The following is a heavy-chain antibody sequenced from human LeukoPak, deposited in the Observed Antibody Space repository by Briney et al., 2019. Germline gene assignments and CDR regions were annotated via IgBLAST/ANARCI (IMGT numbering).Heavy chain of an antibody. D-gene: IGHD3-3*01. V-gene: IGHV3-74*01. Sequence: AGSLRLSCAASGFTFRSCWMHWVRQAPGKELVWVSRINGDGSTTNYADSVRGRFTISRDNAKNTLYLQMNSLRADDSAVYFCASLVGGYYPPVEAFDVWGQGTMVTVSS. CDR3: ASLVGGYYPPVEAFDV. J-gene: IGHJ3*01. CDR2: INGDGSTT. CDR1: GFTFRSCW.